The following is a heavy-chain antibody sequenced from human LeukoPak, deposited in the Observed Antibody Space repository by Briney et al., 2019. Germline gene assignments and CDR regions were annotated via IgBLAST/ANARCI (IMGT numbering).Heavy chain of an antibody. CDR2: IYYSGST. CDR1: GGSISSYY. Sequence: PSETLSLTCTVSGGSISSYYWSWIRQPPGKGLEWIGYIYYSGSTNYNPSLKSRVTISVDTSKNQFSLKLSSVTAADTAAYYCARGVRWFGELSDWFDPWGQGTLVTVSS. CDR3: ARGVRWFGELSDWFDP. J-gene: IGHJ5*02. D-gene: IGHD3-10*01. V-gene: IGHV4-59*01.